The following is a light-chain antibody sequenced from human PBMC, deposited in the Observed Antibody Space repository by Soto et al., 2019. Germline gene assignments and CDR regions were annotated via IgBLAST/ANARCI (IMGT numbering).Light chain of an antibody. CDR2: EGT. Sequence: HSALTQPASVSGSPGQSITISCTGTSSDVGSSNLVSWYQQHPGKAPKVMIYEGTQRPSGVSNRFSGSKSGNTASLTISGLQAEDEADYYCCSFAGSSTYVFGTGTKLTVL. CDR3: CSFAGSSTYV. J-gene: IGLJ1*01. CDR1: SSDVGSSNL. V-gene: IGLV2-23*01.